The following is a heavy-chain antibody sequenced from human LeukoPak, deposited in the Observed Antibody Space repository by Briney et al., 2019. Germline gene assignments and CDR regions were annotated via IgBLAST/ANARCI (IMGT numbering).Heavy chain of an antibody. Sequence: ASVKVSCKASGYTFTAYYMHWVRQAPGQGLEWMGRINPKSGDTNYAQKFQDRVTMTRDTSMSTAYMEISRLRYDDTAVYYCGRGIQSFDPWGQGTLVTVSS. CDR1: GYTFTAYY. J-gene: IGHJ5*02. CDR2: INPKSGDT. CDR3: GRGIQSFDP. V-gene: IGHV1-2*06.